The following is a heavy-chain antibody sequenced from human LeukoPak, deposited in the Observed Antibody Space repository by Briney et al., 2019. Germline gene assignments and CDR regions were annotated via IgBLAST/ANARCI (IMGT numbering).Heavy chain of an antibody. CDR1: GFTFSSYA. CDR3: AREASIVVRCSDY. D-gene: IGHD6-6*01. Sequence: PGGALRLSCSASGFTFSSYAMHWVRQAAGKGLEYVSAISINGGSTYYADSVKGSITISRDNSKNTLYLQMSSLRAEDTAVYYCAREASIVVRCSDYWGQGTLVTVSS. J-gene: IGHJ4*02. CDR2: ISINGGST. V-gene: IGHV3-64D*09.